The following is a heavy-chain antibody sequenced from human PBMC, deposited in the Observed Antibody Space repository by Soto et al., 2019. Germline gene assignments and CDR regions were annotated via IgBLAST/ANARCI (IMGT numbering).Heavy chain of an antibody. V-gene: IGHV3-23*04. CDR3: AKWSYLDY. D-gene: IGHD3-3*01. CDR1: GFSFASFA. CDR2: ISGSDGKT. Sequence: DVPLAESGGGLVQPGGSLRLSCTTSGFSFASFAMTWVRQAPGKGLEWVATISGSDGKTYYADSVKGRFSISRDTSRNTLYLQMNSLRADDTAIYYCAKWSYLDYWGQGTRVTVSS. J-gene: IGHJ4*02.